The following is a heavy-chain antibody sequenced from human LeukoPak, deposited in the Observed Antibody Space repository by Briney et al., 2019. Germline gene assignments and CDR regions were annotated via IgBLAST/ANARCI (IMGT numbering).Heavy chain of an antibody. D-gene: IGHD6-13*01. Sequence: GGSLRLSCAASGFTFSNYAMSWVRQAPGKGLERVSAISGSGGSTYYADSVKGRFTISRDNSKNTLYLQMDSLRAEDTAVYYCAKGPSAGISYFDYWGQGTLVTVSS. V-gene: IGHV3-23*01. CDR2: ISGSGGST. CDR3: AKGPSAGISYFDY. J-gene: IGHJ4*02. CDR1: GFTFSNYA.